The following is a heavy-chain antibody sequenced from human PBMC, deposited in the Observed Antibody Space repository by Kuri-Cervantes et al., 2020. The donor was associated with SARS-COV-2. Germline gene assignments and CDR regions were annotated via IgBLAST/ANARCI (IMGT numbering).Heavy chain of an antibody. CDR3: ASEVIPNPSEKYAYYGLDV. CDR2: ISSGSDYI. Sequence: GESLKISCVASGFTFRSYGVTWVRQAPGRGLEWVSSISSGSDYIYYADSVKGRFSVSRDNAENSLSLQMNSLTAGDTAVYYCASEVIPNPSEKYAYYGLDVWGQGTTVTVSS. J-gene: IGHJ6*02. V-gene: IGHV3-21*01. CDR1: GFTFRSYG. D-gene: IGHD1-26*01.